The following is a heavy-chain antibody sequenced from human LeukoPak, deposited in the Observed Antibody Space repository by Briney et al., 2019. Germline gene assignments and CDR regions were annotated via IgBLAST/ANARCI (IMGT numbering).Heavy chain of an antibody. CDR1: GFTFSDYY. D-gene: IGHD3-16*02. J-gene: IGHJ3*02. V-gene: IGHV3-11*04. CDR2: ISGDGGDI. Sequence: GGSLRLSCATSGFTFSDYYMSWIRQAPGKRLEWLSYISGDGGDINYADSVEGRFTVSRDNAKNSLYLQMNSLRAEDTAVYYCARVPARVIGMKDAFDIWGQGTMVTVSS. CDR3: ARVPARVIGMKDAFDI.